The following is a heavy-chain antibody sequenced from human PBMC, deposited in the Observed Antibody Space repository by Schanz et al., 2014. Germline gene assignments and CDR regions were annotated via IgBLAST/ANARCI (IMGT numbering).Heavy chain of an antibody. J-gene: IGHJ5*02. V-gene: IGHV1-18*01. CDR3: GKPEYYMLLDSYTSLDP. D-gene: IGHD1-26*01. Sequence: EVKKPGASVRVSCKASGYTFTTYAMSWVRQAPGQGLEWMGWISTYNGNTKYPQKLQGRVIMNPDTSTGPADIELSSLRCDDTKVYYCGKPEYYMLLDSYTSLDPWG. CDR1: GYTFTTYA. CDR2: ISTYNGNT.